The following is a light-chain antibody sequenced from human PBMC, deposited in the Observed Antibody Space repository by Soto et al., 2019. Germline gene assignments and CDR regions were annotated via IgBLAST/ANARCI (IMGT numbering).Light chain of an antibody. Sequence: EMVLTQSPATLSVSLGDSATLSCRASQSVSLSLAWFQMRPGQPPRLLIYGASTRATDIPARFSGSGSGADFTLTISSLQSEDFAVYYCQQYGSSPRTFGQGTKVDIK. J-gene: IGKJ1*01. CDR2: GAS. CDR3: QQYGSSPRT. V-gene: IGKV3-15*01. CDR1: QSVSLS.